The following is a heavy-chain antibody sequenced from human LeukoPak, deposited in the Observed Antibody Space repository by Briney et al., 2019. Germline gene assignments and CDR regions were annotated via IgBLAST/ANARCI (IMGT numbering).Heavy chain of an antibody. Sequence: SVKLSCKASGGTFSSYAISWVRQAPREGLEWMGGIIPIIGTANYAQKFQGRVTITADESTSTAYMELSSLRSEDTAVYYCARDYYDSSGPLDYWGQGTLVTVSS. D-gene: IGHD3-22*01. CDR2: IIPIIGTA. V-gene: IGHV1-69*13. J-gene: IGHJ4*02. CDR3: ARDYYDSSGPLDY. CDR1: GGTFSSYA.